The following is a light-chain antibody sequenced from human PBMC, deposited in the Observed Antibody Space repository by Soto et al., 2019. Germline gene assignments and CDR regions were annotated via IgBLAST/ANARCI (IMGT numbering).Light chain of an antibody. J-gene: IGKJ1*01. Sequence: DIVMTQTPLSLSVTPGQPASISCKSTRSLLYSDGKTYLYWYLQKPGQPPQLLIYGVSNRFSGVTDRFSGSGSGTDFTLTISRVEAEDVGVYYCMQTVQFPWTFGQGTKVEVK. CDR3: MQTVQFPWT. V-gene: IGKV2D-29*01. CDR1: RSLLYSDGKTY. CDR2: GVS.